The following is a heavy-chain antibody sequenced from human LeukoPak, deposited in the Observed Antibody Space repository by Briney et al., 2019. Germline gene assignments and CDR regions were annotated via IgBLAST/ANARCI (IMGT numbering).Heavy chain of an antibody. CDR1: GGSISSGGYS. Sequence: PSETLSLTCAVSGGSISSGGYSWSWIRQPPGKGLEWIGYIYHSGSTYYNPSLKSRVTISVDRSKNQFSLKLSSVTAADTAVYYCARDPSPFYGMDVWGQGTTVTVSS. CDR3: ARDPSPFYGMDV. J-gene: IGHJ6*02. V-gene: IGHV4-30-2*01. CDR2: IYHSGST.